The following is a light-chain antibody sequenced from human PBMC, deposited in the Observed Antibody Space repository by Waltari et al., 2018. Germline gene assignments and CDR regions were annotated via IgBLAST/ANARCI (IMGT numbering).Light chain of an antibody. CDR1: ALPEKY. V-gene: IGLV3-10*01. J-gene: IGLJ3*02. CDR2: EDI. Sequence: SYEVTQPPSVSVSPGQTARITCSGDALPEKYAYWYQQKSGQAPVLVIYEDIKRASGIPERFSGSSSGTMATLTISGAQVEDEAYYYCYSSDRSGTQGVFGGGTKLTVL. CDR3: YSSDRSGTQGV.